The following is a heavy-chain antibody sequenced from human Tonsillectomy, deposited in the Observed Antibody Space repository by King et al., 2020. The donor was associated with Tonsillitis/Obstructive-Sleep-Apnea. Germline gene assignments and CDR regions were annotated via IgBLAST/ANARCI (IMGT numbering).Heavy chain of an antibody. CDR2: INHSGST. V-gene: IGHV4-34*01. Sequence: VQLQQWGAGLLKPSETLSLTCAVYGGSFSGYYWSWIRQPPGKGLEWIGEINHSGSTNYNPSLKSRVTISVDTSKNQFSLKLSSVTAADTAVYYCARGLRNHPIAARQGYFQHWGQGTLVTVSS. CDR3: ARGLRNHPIAARQGYFQH. J-gene: IGHJ1*01. CDR1: GGSFSGYY. D-gene: IGHD6-6*01.